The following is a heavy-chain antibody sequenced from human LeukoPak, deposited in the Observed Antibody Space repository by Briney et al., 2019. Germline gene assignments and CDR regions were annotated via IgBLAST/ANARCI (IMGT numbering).Heavy chain of an antibody. J-gene: IGHJ5*02. Sequence: ASVKVSCKASGYTFTSYDINWVRQATGQGLEWMGWMNPNSGNTGYAQKFQGRVTMTRNTSISTAYMELSSLRSEDTAVYYCARGRGATVRGVIPLATWGQGTLVTVSS. CDR2: MNPNSGNT. CDR1: GYTFTSYD. CDR3: ARGRGATVRGVIPLAT. V-gene: IGHV1-8*01. D-gene: IGHD3-10*01.